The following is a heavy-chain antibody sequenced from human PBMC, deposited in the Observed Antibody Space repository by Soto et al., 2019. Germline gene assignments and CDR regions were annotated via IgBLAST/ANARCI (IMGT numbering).Heavy chain of an antibody. CDR1: GYSISSGYY. CDR2: IYHSGST. D-gene: IGHD1-26*01. V-gene: IGHV4-38-2*01. J-gene: IGHJ5*02. CDR3: ARVVGATTNWFDP. Sequence: TLSLTCAVSGYSISSGYYWGWIRQPPGKGLEWIGSIYHSGSTYYNPSLKSRVTISVDTSKNQFSLKLSSVTAADTAVYYCARVVGATTNWFDPWGQGTLVTVSS.